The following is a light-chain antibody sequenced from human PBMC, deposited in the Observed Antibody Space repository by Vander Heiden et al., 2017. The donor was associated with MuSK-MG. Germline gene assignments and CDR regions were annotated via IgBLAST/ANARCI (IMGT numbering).Light chain of an antibody. J-gene: IGLJ3*02. CDR3: TTWDDSRTGLV. CDR1: SSNIGITF. CDR2: ATN. V-gene: IGLV1-47*01. Sequence: QSVLAQPLSASGAPGQRVTISCSGSSSNIGITFLYWYQQLPGTAPKLLIYATNQRPSGVPDRFSGSTSGTSASLAISGLRSDDEGDYHCTTWDDSRTGLVFGGGTKLTVL.